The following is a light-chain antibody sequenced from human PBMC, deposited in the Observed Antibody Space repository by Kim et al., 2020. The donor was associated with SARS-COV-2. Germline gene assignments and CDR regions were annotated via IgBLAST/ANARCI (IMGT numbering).Light chain of an antibody. J-gene: IGLJ3*02. Sequence: VVTQEPSLTVSPGGTVTLTCASSTGAVTSAHNANWFQQKPGQAPRALIHRTSNRHSWTPARFSGSLLGDKAALTLSRVQPEDEADYYCLLNYGGPWVLGGGTQLSVL. CDR3: LLNYGGPWV. CDR2: RTS. CDR1: TGAVTSAHN. V-gene: IGLV7-43*01.